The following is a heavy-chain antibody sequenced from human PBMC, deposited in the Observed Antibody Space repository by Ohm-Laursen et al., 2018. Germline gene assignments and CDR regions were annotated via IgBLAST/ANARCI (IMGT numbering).Heavy chain of an antibody. D-gene: IGHD3-22*01. CDR1: GYSFTVYY. V-gene: IGHV1-2*02. CDR3: ARVGRPRNYYDSSGYYY. CDR2: INPASGGT. Sequence: SVKVSCKASGYSFTVYYMHWVRQAPGQGPEWMGWINPASGGTKYAQKFQGRVTMTRDTSISTAYMELSRLRSDDTAVYYCARVGRPRNYYDSSGYYYWGQGTLVTVSS. J-gene: IGHJ4*02.